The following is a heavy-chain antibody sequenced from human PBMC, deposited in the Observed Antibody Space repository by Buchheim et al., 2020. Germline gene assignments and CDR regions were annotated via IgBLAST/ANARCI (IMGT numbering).Heavy chain of an antibody. CDR1: GFTFSSYG. CDR2: ISYDGSNK. V-gene: IGHV3-30*18. CDR3: AKFSRELLQLPDY. D-gene: IGHD1-26*01. J-gene: IGHJ4*02. Sequence: QVQLVESGGGVVQPGRSLRLSCAASGFTFSSYGMHWVRQAPGKGLEWVAVISYDGSNKFYADSVKGRFTISRDYSKNTLYLQMNSLRAEDTAVYYCAKFSRELLQLPDYWGQGTL.